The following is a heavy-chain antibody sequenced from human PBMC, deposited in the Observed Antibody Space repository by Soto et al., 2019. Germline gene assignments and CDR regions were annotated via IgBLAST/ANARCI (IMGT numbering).Heavy chain of an antibody. D-gene: IGHD2-15*01. CDR2: IIPIFGTA. Sequence: ASVKVSCKASGGTFSSYAISWVRQAPGQGLEWMGGIIPIFGTANYAQKFQGRVTITADESTSTAYMELSSLRSEDTAVYYCASATLVPQKWFDPWGQGTLVTSPQ. CDR1: GGTFSSYA. CDR3: ASATLVPQKWFDP. V-gene: IGHV1-69*13. J-gene: IGHJ5*02.